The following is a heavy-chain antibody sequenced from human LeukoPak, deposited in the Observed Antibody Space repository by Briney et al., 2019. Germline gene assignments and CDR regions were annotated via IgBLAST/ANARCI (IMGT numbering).Heavy chain of an antibody. CDR3: ARVGATPYLDY. Sequence: GGSLRLSCAASGFTFSSYWMHWVRQAPGKGLVWVSRINSDGGSTSYADSVKGRFTISRDNAKNTLYLQMNSLRAEDTAVYYCARVGATPYLDYWGQGTLVTVSS. CDR2: INSDGGST. CDR1: GFTFSSYW. V-gene: IGHV3-74*01. D-gene: IGHD1-26*01. J-gene: IGHJ4*02.